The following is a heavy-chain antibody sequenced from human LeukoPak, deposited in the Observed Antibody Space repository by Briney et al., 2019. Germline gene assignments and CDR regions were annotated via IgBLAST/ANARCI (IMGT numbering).Heavy chain of an antibody. Sequence: GGSLRLSCAASGFTFSSYWMNWVRQAPGKGLEWVSYISSSSSTIYYADSVKGRFTISRDNAKNSLYLQMNSLRAEDTAVYYCASAEYYYGSGSSIWGQGTLVTVSS. D-gene: IGHD3-10*01. CDR3: ASAEYYYGSGSSI. V-gene: IGHV3-48*01. J-gene: IGHJ4*02. CDR1: GFTFSSYW. CDR2: ISSSSSTI.